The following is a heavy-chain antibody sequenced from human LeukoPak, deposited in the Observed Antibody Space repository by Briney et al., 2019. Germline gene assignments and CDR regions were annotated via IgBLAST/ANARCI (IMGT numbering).Heavy chain of an antibody. D-gene: IGHD4-11*01. CDR2: IYYSGST. CDR3: ARAGDRYTVTSVGGGYYFDY. V-gene: IGHV4-59*01. J-gene: IGHJ4*02. CDR1: GGSISSYY. Sequence: SETLSLTCTVSGGSISSYYWSWIRQPPGKGLEWIGYIYYSGSTNYNPSLKSRVTISVDTSKNQFSLKLSSVTAVDTAVYYCARAGDRYTVTSVGGGYYFDYWGQGTLVTVSS.